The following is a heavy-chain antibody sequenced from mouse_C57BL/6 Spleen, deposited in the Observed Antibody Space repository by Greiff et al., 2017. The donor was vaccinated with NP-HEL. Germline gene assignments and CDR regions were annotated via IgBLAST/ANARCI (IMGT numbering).Heavy chain of an antibody. CDR3: ARQNVSSSYDY. D-gene: IGHD1-1*01. Sequence: EVKLVESGGDLVKPGGSLKLSCAASGFTFSSYGMSWVRQTPDKRLEWVATISSGGSYTYYPDSVKGRFTNSRDNAKNTLYLQMSSLKSEDTAMYYCARQNVSSSYDYWGQGTTLTVSS. CDR2: ISSGGSYT. CDR1: GFTFSSYG. J-gene: IGHJ2*01. V-gene: IGHV5-6*01.